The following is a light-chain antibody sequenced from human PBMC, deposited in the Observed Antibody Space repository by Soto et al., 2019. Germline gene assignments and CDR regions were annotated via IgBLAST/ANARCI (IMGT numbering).Light chain of an antibody. V-gene: IGLV2-14*01. J-gene: IGLJ2*01. CDR2: EVS. Sequence: QSVLTQPASVSGSPGQSITISCTGTSSDVGGYNYVSWYQQHPGIAPKLMISEVSNRPSGGSNRFSGSKSGNTASLTISGLQAEDEADYYCSSYTSSSTLVFGGGTKLTVL. CDR3: SSYTSSSTLV. CDR1: SSDVGGYNY.